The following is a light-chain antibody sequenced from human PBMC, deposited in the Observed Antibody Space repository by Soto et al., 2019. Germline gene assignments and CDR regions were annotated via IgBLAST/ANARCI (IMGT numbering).Light chain of an antibody. CDR2: RAS. V-gene: IGKV1-5*03. CDR3: KQYNSYSWT. CDR1: QTISTW. J-gene: IGKJ1*01. Sequence: DILLTQSPSTLSLSVGDRVTITCRASQTISTWLAWYQQKPGKAPRLLFYRASTRESGVPARFSGSGSGTEFTLTISSLQPDDFAIYYCKQYNSYSWTFGQGTKVDIK.